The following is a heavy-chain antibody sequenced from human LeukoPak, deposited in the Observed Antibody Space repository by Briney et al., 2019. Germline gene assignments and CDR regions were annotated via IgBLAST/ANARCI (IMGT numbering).Heavy chain of an antibody. Sequence: AGSLRLSCAASGFTFSSYGMHWVRQAPGKGLEWVAFIRYDGSNKYYADSVKGRFTISRDNSKNTLYLQMNSLRAEETAVYYGAKGMGYYGSGSYSNDYYYMDVWGKGTTVTVSS. CDR1: GFTFSSYG. D-gene: IGHD3-10*01. J-gene: IGHJ6*03. CDR2: IRYDGSNK. CDR3: AKGMGYYGSGSYSNDYYYMDV. V-gene: IGHV3-30*02.